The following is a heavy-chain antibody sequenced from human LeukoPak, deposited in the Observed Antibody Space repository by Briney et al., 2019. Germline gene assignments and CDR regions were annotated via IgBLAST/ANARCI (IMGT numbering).Heavy chain of an antibody. CDR1: GGSFSGYY. CDR3: ARGIVVVPAASPTHFDY. D-gene: IGHD2-2*01. J-gene: IGHJ4*02. Sequence: SSETLSLTCAVYGGSFSGYYWSWIRQPPGKGLEWIGEINHSGSTNYNPSLKSRVTISVDTSKNQFFLKLSSVTAADTAVYYCARGIVVVPAASPTHFDYWGQGTLVTVSS. CDR2: INHSGST. V-gene: IGHV4-34*01.